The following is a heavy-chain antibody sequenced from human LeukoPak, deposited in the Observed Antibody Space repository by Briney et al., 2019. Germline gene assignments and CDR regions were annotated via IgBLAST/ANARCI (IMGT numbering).Heavy chain of an antibody. Sequence: PSETLSLTCTVSGGSISSSSYYWGWIRQPPGKGLEWIGSIYYSGSTYYNPSLKSRVTISVDTSKNQFSLKLSSVTAADTAVYYCARHLWIAVAVHYLDYWGQGTLVTVSS. D-gene: IGHD6-19*01. CDR3: ARHLWIAVAVHYLDY. CDR1: GGSISSSSYY. V-gene: IGHV4-39*01. J-gene: IGHJ4*02. CDR2: IYYSGST.